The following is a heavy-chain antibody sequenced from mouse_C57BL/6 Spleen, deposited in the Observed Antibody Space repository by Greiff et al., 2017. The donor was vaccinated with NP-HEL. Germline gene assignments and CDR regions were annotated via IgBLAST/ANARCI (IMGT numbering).Heavy chain of an antibody. CDR1: GYSFTGYY. CDR2: INPSTGGT. J-gene: IGHJ2*01. CDR3: ASSNFDY. V-gene: IGHV1-42*01. Sequence: EVQLQQSGPELVKPGASVKISCKASGYSFTGYYMNWVKQSPEKSLEWIGEINPSTGGTTYNQKFKAKATLTVDKSSSTAYMQLKSLTSEDSAVYYCASSNFDYWGKGTTLTVSS.